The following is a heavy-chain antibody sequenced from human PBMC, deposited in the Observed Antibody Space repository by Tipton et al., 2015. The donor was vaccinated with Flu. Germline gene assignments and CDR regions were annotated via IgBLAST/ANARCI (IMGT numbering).Heavy chain of an antibody. V-gene: IGHV3-7*01. J-gene: IGHJ4*02. Sequence: GSLRLSCAASGFSFSSYWMYWVRQAPGKGLEWVAKIKQDGSEKYYVDSVKGRFTISRDNAKNSLYLQMNSLRAEDTAVYFCARSSYSSSWFFDYWGQGTLVTVSS. CDR3: ARSSYSSSWFFDY. D-gene: IGHD6-13*01. CDR1: GFSFSSYW. CDR2: IKQDGSEK.